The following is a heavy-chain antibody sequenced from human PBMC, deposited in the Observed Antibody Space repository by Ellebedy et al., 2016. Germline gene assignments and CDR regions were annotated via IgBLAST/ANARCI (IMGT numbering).Heavy chain of an antibody. Sequence: SETLSLTCGVYGGSFSGYYWSWIRQPPGKGLEWIGSIYYSGSTYYNPSLKSRVTISVDTSKNQFSLKLSSVTAADTAVYYCVLSTVTTDDYWGQGTLVTVSS. D-gene: IGHD4-17*01. CDR1: GGSFSGYY. CDR2: IYYSGST. CDR3: VLSTVTTDDY. V-gene: IGHV4-34*01. J-gene: IGHJ4*02.